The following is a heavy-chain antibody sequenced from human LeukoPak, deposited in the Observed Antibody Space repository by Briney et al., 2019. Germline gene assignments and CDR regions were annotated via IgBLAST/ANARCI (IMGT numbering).Heavy chain of an antibody. CDR2: ISGSGDNT. CDR3: AKDGGVGVGGPGGKENY. CDR1: GFTFSSYA. Sequence: PGGSLRLSCAASGFTFSSYAMSWVRQAPGKGLERVSVISGSGDNTYYADSVKGRFTISRDNSENTLYLQINSLRAEDTAVYYCAKDGGVGVGGPGGKENYWGQGTPVTVSS. D-gene: IGHD3-16*01. J-gene: IGHJ4*02. V-gene: IGHV3-23*01.